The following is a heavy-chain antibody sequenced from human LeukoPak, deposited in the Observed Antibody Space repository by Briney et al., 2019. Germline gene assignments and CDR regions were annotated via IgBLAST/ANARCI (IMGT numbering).Heavy chain of an antibody. CDR1: GGSISSSSYY. Sequence: SETLSLTCTVSGGSISSSSYYWGWIRQPPGKGLEWLGSIYYSGSTYYNPSLKSRVTISVDTSKNQFSLKLSSVTAADTAVYYCARGGKYYDFWSGYHQGYYYYGMDVWGQGTTVTVSS. D-gene: IGHD3-3*01. V-gene: IGHV4-39*07. CDR2: IYYSGST. CDR3: ARGGKYYDFWSGYHQGYYYYGMDV. J-gene: IGHJ6*02.